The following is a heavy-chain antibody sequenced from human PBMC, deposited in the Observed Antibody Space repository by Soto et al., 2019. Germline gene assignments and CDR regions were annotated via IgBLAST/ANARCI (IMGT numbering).Heavy chain of an antibody. CDR1: GFTFSSHA. J-gene: IGHJ4*01. D-gene: IGHD5-12*01. V-gene: IGHV3-23*01. Sequence: EVQLLESGGGLVQPGGSLRLSCAVSGFTFSSHAMSWVRQAPGKGLECVSSITGSGDSTYYADSVKGRFTISRDKSKSTLYLQMNSMRADATAVYYCATDLQFIGLLSAQTFEYWGPVTEVPVSS. CDR3: ATDLQFIGLLSAQTFEY. CDR2: ITGSGDST.